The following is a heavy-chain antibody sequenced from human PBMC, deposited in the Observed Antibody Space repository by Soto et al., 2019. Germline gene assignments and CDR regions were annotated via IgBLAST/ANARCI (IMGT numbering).Heavy chain of an antibody. D-gene: IGHD5-18*01. J-gene: IGHJ4*02. V-gene: IGHV4-39*01. CDR1: GGSIISSGYY. CDR3: ARLIYSYGEAYFDY. CDR2: IYYTGST. Sequence: LQLQESGPGLVKPSETLSLTCPVSGGSIISSGYYWGWIRQPPGKGLEWIGSIYYTGSTYYNPYLKSRVTIAVDTSKNQFSLRLSSVTAADTAVYYCARLIYSYGEAYFDYWGQGTLVTVSS.